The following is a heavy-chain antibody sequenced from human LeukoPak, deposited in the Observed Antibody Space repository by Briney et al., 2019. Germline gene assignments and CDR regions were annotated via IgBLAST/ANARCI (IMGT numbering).Heavy chain of an antibody. CDR3: AREEGGKYYYMDV. V-gene: IGHV1-18*01. CDR2: ISGYNGDT. J-gene: IGHJ6*03. CDR1: GYTSMGSG. Sequence: ASVKVSCKVSGYTSMGSGISWVRQAPGQGLEWMGWISGYNGDTNYAQKFQGRVTMTTDSSTSTAYMELRSLRSDDTAVYYCAREEGGKYYYMDVWGKGTSVTVSS. D-gene: IGHD3-16*01.